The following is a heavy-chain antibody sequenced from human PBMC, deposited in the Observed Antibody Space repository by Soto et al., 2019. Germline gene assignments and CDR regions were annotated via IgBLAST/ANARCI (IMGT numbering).Heavy chain of an antibody. CDR2: ISGSGSST. Sequence: GGSLRLSCAASGFTFSSYAMSWVRQAPGKGLEWVSAISGSGSSTYYADSVKGRFTISRDNSKNTLYLQMNSLRAEDTAVYYCARDHIAAAGPYDYSGQGTLVTVSS. D-gene: IGHD6-13*01. J-gene: IGHJ4*02. V-gene: IGHV3-23*01. CDR1: GFTFSSYA. CDR3: ARDHIAAAGPYDY.